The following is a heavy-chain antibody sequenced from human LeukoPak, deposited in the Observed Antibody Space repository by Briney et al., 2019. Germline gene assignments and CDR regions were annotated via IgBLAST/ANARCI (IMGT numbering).Heavy chain of an antibody. V-gene: IGHV4-59*01. CDR3: ARVKYCGGDCYPFDY. D-gene: IGHD2-21*01. J-gene: IGHJ4*02. CDR1: GGSFSSYY. Sequence: PSETLSLTCTVSGGSFSSYYWSWIRQPPGKGLEWIGYIYYTGSTNYDPSLKSRVTISVDTSKNQFSLKLRSVTAADTAFYYCARVKYCGGDCYPFDYWGRGTLVTVSS. CDR2: IYYTGST.